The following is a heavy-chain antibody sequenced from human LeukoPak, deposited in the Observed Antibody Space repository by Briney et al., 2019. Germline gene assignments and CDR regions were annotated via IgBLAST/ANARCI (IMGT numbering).Heavy chain of an antibody. V-gene: IGHV3-30*04. J-gene: IGHJ6*02. CDR1: GFTFSSYA. D-gene: IGHD5-12*01. CDR3: ARDSGREGYYYYGMDV. CDR2: ISYDGSNK. Sequence: PGRSLRLSCAASGFTFSSYAMHRVRQAPGKGLEWVAVISYDGSNKYYADSVKGRFTISRDNSKNTLYLQMNSLRAEDTAVYYCARDSGREGYYYYGMDVWGQGTTVTVS.